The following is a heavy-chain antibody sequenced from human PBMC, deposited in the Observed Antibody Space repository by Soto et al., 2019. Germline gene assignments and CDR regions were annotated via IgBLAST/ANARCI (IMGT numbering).Heavy chain of an antibody. V-gene: IGHV3-23*01. D-gene: IGHD4-17*01. J-gene: IGHJ4*02. Sequence: GGSLRLSCAASGFTFSNYAMTWVRQAPGKGLEWVSAISAAGGTTYYADSVKGRFTISRDNSKDTLYLQMNSLRAEDSAVYYCAKDLLGLRFFDYWGQGTLVTVSS. CDR2: ISAAGGTT. CDR3: AKDLLGLRFFDY. CDR1: GFTFSNYA.